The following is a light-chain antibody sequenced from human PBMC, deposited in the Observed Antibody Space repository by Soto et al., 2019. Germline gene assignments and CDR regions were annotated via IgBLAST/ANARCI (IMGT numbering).Light chain of an antibody. V-gene: IGKV1-39*01. CDR1: QSSSTY. CDR2: AAS. J-gene: IGKJ2*01. CDR3: HYSYGSLTYT. Sequence: DIQMTQSPSSLSASVGDRVTITCRASQSSSTYLNWYQQKPGKAPKLLIYAASSLQSEVPSRFSGSVSGTGFTRTISSLQPEDCASYYCHYSYGSLTYTIGQGTNLEI.